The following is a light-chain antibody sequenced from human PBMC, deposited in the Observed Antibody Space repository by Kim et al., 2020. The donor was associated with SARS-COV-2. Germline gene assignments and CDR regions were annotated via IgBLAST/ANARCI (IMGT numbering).Light chain of an antibody. Sequence: WSPGERATLSCRASQSVSSSYLSWYQQKPGQAPRLLIYGASTRATGIPARFSGSGSGTDFTLTISSLQPEDFAVYYCQQDYNLRTFGQGTKVDIK. V-gene: IGKV3D-7*01. CDR1: QSVSSSY. CDR2: GAS. CDR3: QQDYNLRT. J-gene: IGKJ1*01.